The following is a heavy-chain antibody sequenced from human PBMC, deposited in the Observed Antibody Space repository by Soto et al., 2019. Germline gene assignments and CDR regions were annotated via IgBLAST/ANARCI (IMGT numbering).Heavy chain of an antibody. Sequence: GSLRLSCTASGFSVTSDYMAWVRQAPGKGLECVSVIYAGGNTYYGASVKGRFTISSDNSKNTLYLQMNNLRAEDTAVYYCARVTTFYDVLTSSYALNYFDYWGQGTQVTVSS. CDR3: ARVTTFYDVLTSSYALNYFDY. J-gene: IGHJ4*02. D-gene: IGHD3-9*01. CDR2: IYAGGNT. V-gene: IGHV3-53*01. CDR1: GFSVTSDY.